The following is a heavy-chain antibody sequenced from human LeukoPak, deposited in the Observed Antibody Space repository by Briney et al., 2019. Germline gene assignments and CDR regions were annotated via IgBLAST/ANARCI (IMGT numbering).Heavy chain of an antibody. CDR3: ASFYYDSSGYYHEYFQH. J-gene: IGHJ1*01. CDR2: INPNSGGT. D-gene: IGHD3-22*01. V-gene: IGHV1-2*06. CDR1: GGTFSSYA. Sequence: ASVKVSCKASGGTFSSYAISWVRQAPGQGLEWMGRINPNSGGTNYAQKFQGRVTMTRDTSISTAYMELSRLRSDDTAVYYCASFYYDSSGYYHEYFQHWGQGTLVTVSS.